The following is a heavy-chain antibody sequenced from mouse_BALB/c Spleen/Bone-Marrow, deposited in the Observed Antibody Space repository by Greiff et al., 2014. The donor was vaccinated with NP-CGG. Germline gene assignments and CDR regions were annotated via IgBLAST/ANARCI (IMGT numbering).Heavy chain of an antibody. CDR1: GFTFSDFY. J-gene: IGHJ4*01. V-gene: IGHV7-1*02. CDR2: SRNKANDYST. CDR3: TRDGRFRRPVDY. Sequence: EVQLVESGGGLVQPGGSLRLSCETSGFTFSDFYMEWVRQPPGKRLEWIAASRNKANDYSTEYNASVKGRFIVSRDTSQSILYQRTNALRAEDTAMYYCTRDGRFRRPVDYWGQGTSVTVSS.